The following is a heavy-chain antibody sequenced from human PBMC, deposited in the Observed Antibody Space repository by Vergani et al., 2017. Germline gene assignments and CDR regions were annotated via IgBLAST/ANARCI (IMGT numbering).Heavy chain of an antibody. V-gene: IGHV1-2*02. J-gene: IGHJ6*02. D-gene: IGHD6-13*01. CDR3: ARAYSSSWYTDYYYYGMDV. CDR1: GYTFTGYY. Sequence: QVQLVQSGAEVKKPGASVKVSCKASGYTFTGYYMHWVRQAPGQGLEWMGWINPNSGGTNYAQKFQGRVTMTRDTSISTAYMELRRLRSDDTAVYYCARAYSSSWYTDYYYYGMDVWGQGTTVTVSS. CDR2: INPNSGGT.